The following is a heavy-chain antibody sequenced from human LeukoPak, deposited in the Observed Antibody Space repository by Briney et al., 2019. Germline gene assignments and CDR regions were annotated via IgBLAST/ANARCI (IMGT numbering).Heavy chain of an antibody. CDR3: ARDRDSSSSFDY. D-gene: IGHD6-6*01. J-gene: IGHJ4*02. CDR2: IKQDGSEK. V-gene: IGHV3-7*05. Sequence: AGGSLRLSCAASGFTFSSYWMSWVRQAPGKGLGWVANIKQDGSEKYYVDSVKGRLTISRDNAKNSLYLQMNSLRAEDTAVYYCARDRDSSSSFDYWGQGTLVTVSS. CDR1: GFTFSSYW.